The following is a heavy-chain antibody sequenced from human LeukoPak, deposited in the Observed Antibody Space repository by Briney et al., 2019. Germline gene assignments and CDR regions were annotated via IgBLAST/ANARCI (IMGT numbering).Heavy chain of an antibody. Sequence: ASVKDSCKASGYTFTSYGISWVRQAPGQGLEWMGWISAYNGNTNYAQKLQGRVTMTTDTSTSTAYMELRSLRSEDTAVYYCARVPRRAAAGSGPYYYYYYYMDVWGKGTTVTVSS. V-gene: IGHV1-18*01. CDR1: GYTFTSYG. D-gene: IGHD6-13*01. CDR3: ARVPRRAAAGSGPYYYYYYYMDV. CDR2: ISAYNGNT. J-gene: IGHJ6*03.